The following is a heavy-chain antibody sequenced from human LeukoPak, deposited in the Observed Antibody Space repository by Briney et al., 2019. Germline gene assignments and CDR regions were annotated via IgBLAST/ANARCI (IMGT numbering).Heavy chain of an antibody. CDR1: GGSISRYY. CDR2: IYYSGST. J-gene: IGHJ4*02. V-gene: IGHV4-59*01. CDR3: ARAGQGDFWSGLRYFDY. Sequence: KPSETLSLTCTVSGGSISRYYWSWIRQPPGKGLEWIEYIYYSGSTNYNPSLKSRVTISVDTSKNHFSLKLSSVTAADTAVYYCARAGQGDFWSGLRYFDYWGQGTLVTVSS. D-gene: IGHD3-3*01.